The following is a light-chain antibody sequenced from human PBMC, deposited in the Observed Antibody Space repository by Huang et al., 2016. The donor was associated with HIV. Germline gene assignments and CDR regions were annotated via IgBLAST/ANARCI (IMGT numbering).Light chain of an antibody. CDR3: QQYGGSPPYT. CDR1: QTVSSNY. Sequence: EIVLTQSPVTLSLSPGERATLSCRASQTVSSNYLGWYQQKPGQAPRLLIYGASSRATGIPDRCSGSGSGTDFTLTISRLEPEDFAVYYCQQYGGSPPYTFGQGTKLEIK. J-gene: IGKJ2*01. V-gene: IGKV3-20*01. CDR2: GAS.